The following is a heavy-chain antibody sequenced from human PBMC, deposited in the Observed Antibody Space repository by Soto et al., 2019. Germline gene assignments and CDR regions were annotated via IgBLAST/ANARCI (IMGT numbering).Heavy chain of an antibody. Sequence: GGSLRLSCAASGFTFSSYAMHWVRQAPGKGLEWVAVISYDGSNKYYADSVKGRFTISRDNSKNTLYLQMNSLRAEDTAVYYCARGRRELYNWNDGLFDYWGQGTLVTVSS. CDR3: ARGRRELYNWNDGLFDY. CDR1: GFTFSSYA. V-gene: IGHV3-30-3*01. J-gene: IGHJ4*02. D-gene: IGHD1-20*01. CDR2: ISYDGSNK.